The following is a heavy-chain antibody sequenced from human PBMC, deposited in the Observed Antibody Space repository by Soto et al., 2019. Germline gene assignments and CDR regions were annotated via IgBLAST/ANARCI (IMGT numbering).Heavy chain of an antibody. V-gene: IGHV1-8*02. Sequence: ASVKVSCKASGYNFNTFDIYWVRQATGHGLEWMGWMNPNSGNTGFAQELRGRLTITRNTSNTTAYMELTSLTSDDTGVYYCAGGNFRYWGQGTLVTVSS. J-gene: IGHJ4*02. CDR2: MNPNSGNT. CDR3: AGGNFRY. CDR1: GYNFNTFD.